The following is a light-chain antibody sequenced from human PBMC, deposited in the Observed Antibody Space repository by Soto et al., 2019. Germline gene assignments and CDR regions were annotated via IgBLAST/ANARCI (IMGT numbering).Light chain of an antibody. J-gene: IGLJ3*02. V-gene: IGLV2-11*01. Sequence: QSALTQPRSVSGSPGQSVTISCTGTSSDVGRYNYVSWYQHHPGKAPKLMIYGVNERTSGVPDRFSGSKSGNTASLTISGLQAEDEADYHCCSYAGSYILVFGGGTKLTVL. CDR2: GVN. CDR1: SSDVGRYNY. CDR3: CSYAGSYILV.